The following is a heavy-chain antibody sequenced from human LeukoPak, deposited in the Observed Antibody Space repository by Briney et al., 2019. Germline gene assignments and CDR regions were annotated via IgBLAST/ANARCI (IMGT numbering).Heavy chain of an antibody. J-gene: IGHJ6*03. V-gene: IGHV3-48*01. CDR2: ISSSSSTI. CDR3: ARVRLDYYYYYMDV. Sequence: GGSLRLSCAASGFSFSSYWMSWVRRAPGKGLEWVSYISSSSSTIYYADSVKGRFTISRDNAKNSLYLQMNSLRAEDTAVYYCARVRLDYYYYYMDVWGKGTTVTVSS. CDR1: GFSFSSYW.